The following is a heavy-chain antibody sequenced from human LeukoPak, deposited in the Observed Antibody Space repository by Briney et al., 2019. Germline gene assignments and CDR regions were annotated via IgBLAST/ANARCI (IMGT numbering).Heavy chain of an antibody. V-gene: IGHV4-34*01. CDR1: GVTFGKDY. CDR3: TRAVAGHPD. Sequence: LALTWAVSGVTFGKDYWSWVRQCPRKGLEWIGEINHSGYTNYNPSLKSRVTMSIDTSKNQFSLMLTSVTAADTAVYYCTRAVAGHPDWGQGTLVTVSS. J-gene: IGHJ4*02. D-gene: IGHD6-19*01. CDR2: INHSGYT.